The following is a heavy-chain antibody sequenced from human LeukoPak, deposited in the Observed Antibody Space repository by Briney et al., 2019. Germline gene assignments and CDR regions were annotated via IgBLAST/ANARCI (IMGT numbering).Heavy chain of an antibody. D-gene: IGHD3-9*01. CDR2: IRCSDNT. CDR3: AKSGAAVSSAVGLGYFDWLSGFLDS. J-gene: IGHJ4*02. V-gene: IGHV3-23*01. Sequence: GGSLSLSCTASRFTFTNYALRWVRQARGRGLEWVSTIRCSDNTYLPDSVKGRFTISRDNSKNTLYLQTNRLRADDTAVYYCAKSGAAVSSAVGLGYFDWLSGFLDSWGQGTLVTVSS. CDR1: RFTFTNYA.